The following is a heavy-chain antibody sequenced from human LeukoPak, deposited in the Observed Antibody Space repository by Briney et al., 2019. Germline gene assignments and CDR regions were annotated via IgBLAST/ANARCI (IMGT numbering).Heavy chain of an antibody. V-gene: IGHV3-33*01. CDR3: VRGGGGYCSGGSCLGWFDP. Sequence: GQSLRLSCAASGVTFSTYGMHWVRQAPGKGLEWVALIWYDGINKYYADSVRGRFTISRDDSKNTLYLQLNSLSAEDTAVYYCVRGGGGYCSGGSCLGWFDPWGQGTLVTVSS. D-gene: IGHD2-15*01. J-gene: IGHJ5*02. CDR2: IWYDGINK. CDR1: GVTFSTYG.